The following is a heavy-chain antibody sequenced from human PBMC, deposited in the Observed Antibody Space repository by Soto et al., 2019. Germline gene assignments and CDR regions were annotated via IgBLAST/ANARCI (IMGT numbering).Heavy chain of an antibody. CDR3: AKEWNYYGRSDYNGPVYAFDI. CDR1: GFTFSSYA. V-gene: IGHV3-23*01. J-gene: IGHJ3*02. D-gene: IGHD3-22*01. CDR2: ISGSGGST. Sequence: EVQLLESGGGLVQPGGSLRLSCAASGFTFSSYAMSWVRQAPGKGLEWVSAISGSGGSTYYADSVKGRFTISRDNSKNTLYLQMNSVGAEDAAVYYCAKEWNYYGRSDYNGPVYAFDIWGQGTMVTVSS.